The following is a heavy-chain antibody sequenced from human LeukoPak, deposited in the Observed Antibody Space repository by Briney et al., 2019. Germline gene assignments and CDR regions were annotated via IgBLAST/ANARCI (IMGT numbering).Heavy chain of an antibody. V-gene: IGHV4-4*07. CDR3: ARSMYYEFWSGPFDN. D-gene: IGHD3-3*01. Sequence: SETLSLTCTVSGGSINSYYWRWIWQPAGKGLEWIGRIYSSGTTIYNSPLTSRVTMSVDTSKNQLSLKLSSVAAADTAVYYCARSMYYEFWSGPFDNWGQGILVTVSS. CDR1: GGSINSYY. J-gene: IGHJ4*02. CDR2: IYSSGTT.